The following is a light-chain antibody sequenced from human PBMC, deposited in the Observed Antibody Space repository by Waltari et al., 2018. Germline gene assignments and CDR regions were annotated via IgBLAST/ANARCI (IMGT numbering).Light chain of an antibody. J-gene: IGKJ2*01. V-gene: IGKV1-39*01. CDR2: AAS. CDR3: QQSYSTPRT. CDR1: QSISSY. Sequence: DIQMTQSPPSLPASVGDRVPITCRASQSISSYLNWYQQKPGKAPKPLIYAASSLQSGVPSRFSGSGSGTDFTLTISSLQPEDFATYYCQQSYSTPRTFGQGTKLEIK.